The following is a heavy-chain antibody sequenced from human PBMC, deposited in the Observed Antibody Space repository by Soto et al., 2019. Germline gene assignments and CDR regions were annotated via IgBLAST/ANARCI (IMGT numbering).Heavy chain of an antibody. J-gene: IGHJ6*02. CDR1: GFTFSSYW. CDR3: ARAVSHYYYYGMDV. Sequence: GGSLRLSCAASGFTFSSYWMSWVRQAPGKGLEWVANIKQDGSEKYYVDSVKGRFTISRDNAKNSLYLQMNSLRAEDTAVYYCARAVSHYYYYGMDVWGQGTTVTVSS. CDR2: IKQDGSEK. V-gene: IGHV3-7*05.